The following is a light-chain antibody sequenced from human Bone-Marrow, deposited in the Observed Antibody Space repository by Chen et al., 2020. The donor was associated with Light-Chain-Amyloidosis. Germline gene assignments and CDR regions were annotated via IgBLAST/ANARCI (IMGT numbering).Light chain of an antibody. CDR3: QSADSSDTYLV. V-gene: IGLV3-25*03. J-gene: IGLJ3*02. CDR1: DLPTKY. CDR2: RDT. Sequence: SYELTQPPSVSVSPGQTARITCSGDDLPTKYAYWYQQKPGQAPVLVIHRDTERPSEISERLYGSSSGTTGTLTISGVQAEDEDDYYCQSADSSDTYLVFGGGTQLTVL.